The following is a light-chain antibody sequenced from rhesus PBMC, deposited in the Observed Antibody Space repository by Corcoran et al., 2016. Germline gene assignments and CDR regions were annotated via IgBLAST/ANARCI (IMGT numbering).Light chain of an antibody. CDR3: QHGYGIFT. CDR1: QGISNK. V-gene: IGKV1S17*01. J-gene: IGKJ3*01. Sequence: DIQMTQSPSSLSASVGDRVTITCQASQGISNKLAWYQQKPGKVPKLLIYAASTLQSGVPSRFSGSGSGTDFPLTISSLQPEDFANYYCQHGYGIFTFGPGTKLDIK. CDR2: AAS.